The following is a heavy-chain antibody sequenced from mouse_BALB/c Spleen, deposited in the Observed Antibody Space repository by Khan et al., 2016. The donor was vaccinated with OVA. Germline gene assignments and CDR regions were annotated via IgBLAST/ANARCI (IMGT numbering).Heavy chain of an antibody. CDR3: ARGIYYFGSRYMDY. Sequence: QVQLKESGPGLVAPSQSLSITCTVSGFSLTSHGVHWVRQPPGKGLEWLVVIWSDGFTTYNSTLKSRLSISKDNSKSQVFLKMNSLQTDDTAMYYCARGIYYFGSRYMDYWGQGTSVTVSS. V-gene: IGHV2-6*02. CDR1: GFSLTSHG. CDR2: IWSDGFT. D-gene: IGHD1-1*01. J-gene: IGHJ4*01.